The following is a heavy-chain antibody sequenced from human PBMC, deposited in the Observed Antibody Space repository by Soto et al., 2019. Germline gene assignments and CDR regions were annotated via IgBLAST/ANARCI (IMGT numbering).Heavy chain of an antibody. D-gene: IGHD1-1*01. CDR1: GFTFSNYA. J-gene: IGHJ6*02. Sequence: EVQLLESGGGLVQPGGSLRLSCAAAGFTFSNYALTWVRQSPGKGLEWVSTFSGSGGSTYYADSVRGRFTISRDNSKNTLFPQKNRLRGEDTAIYYRAKGWNGDKGPVLDGRGQGTKVSLS. CDR3: AKGWNGDKGPVLDG. CDR2: FSGSGGST. V-gene: IGHV3-23*01.